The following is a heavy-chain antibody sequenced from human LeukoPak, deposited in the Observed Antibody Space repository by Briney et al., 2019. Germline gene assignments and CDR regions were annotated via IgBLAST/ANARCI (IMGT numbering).Heavy chain of an antibody. J-gene: IGHJ4*02. CDR1: GFTFSSYG. Sequence: GRSLRLSCAASGFTFSSYGMHWVRQAPGKGLEWVAVISYDGSNKYYADSVKGRFTISRDNSKNTLYLQMNSLRAEDTAVYYCAKDNRYDYYFDYWGQGTLVTVSS. D-gene: IGHD1-20*01. CDR2: ISYDGSNK. CDR3: AKDNRYDYYFDY. V-gene: IGHV3-30*18.